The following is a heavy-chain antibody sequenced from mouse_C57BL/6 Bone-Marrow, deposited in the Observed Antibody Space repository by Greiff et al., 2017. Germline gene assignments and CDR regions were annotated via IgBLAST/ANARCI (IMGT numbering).Heavy chain of an antibody. J-gene: IGHJ1*03. CDR1: GYTFTSYG. CDR2: IYIGNGYT. D-gene: IGHD1-1*01. CDR3: ARRNDYGRRDWYFDD. Sequence: EVQLQQSGAELVRPGSSVKMSCKTSGYTFTSYGINWVKQRPGQGLEWIGYIYIGNGYTAYNEKFKGKATLPSDTSSSTAYMQLSSLTTEDSAIYFCARRNDYGRRDWYFDDWGTGTTVTVSS. V-gene: IGHV1-58*01.